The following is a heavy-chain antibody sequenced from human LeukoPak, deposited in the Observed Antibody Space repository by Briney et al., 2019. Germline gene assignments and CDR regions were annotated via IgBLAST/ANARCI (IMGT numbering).Heavy chain of an antibody. CDR2: IFYSGST. V-gene: IGHV4-39*07. Sequence: SETLSLTCTVSGGSISTSNYYWGWIRQPPGKGLEWIGNIFYSGSTYYSPSLKSRVTISVDTSKNQFSLKLTSVTAADTALYYCARDLYSSKTNDAFVIWGQGTMVTVSS. CDR1: GGSISTSNYY. CDR3: ARDLYSSKTNDAFVI. D-gene: IGHD6-13*01. J-gene: IGHJ3*02.